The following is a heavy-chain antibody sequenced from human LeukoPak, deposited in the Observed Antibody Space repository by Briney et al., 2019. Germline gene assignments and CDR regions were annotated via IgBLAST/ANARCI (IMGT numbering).Heavy chain of an antibody. V-gene: IGHV1-18*01. CDR3: ARGYCSSTSCYKFDY. J-gene: IGHJ4*02. CDR1: GYTFTSYG. Sequence: ASVKVSCKASGYTFTSYGISWVRQAPGQGLEWMGCISAYNGNTNYAQKLQGRVTMTTDTSTSTAYMELRSLRADDTAVYYCARGYCSSTSCYKFDYWGQGTLVTVSS. D-gene: IGHD2-2*01. CDR2: ISAYNGNT.